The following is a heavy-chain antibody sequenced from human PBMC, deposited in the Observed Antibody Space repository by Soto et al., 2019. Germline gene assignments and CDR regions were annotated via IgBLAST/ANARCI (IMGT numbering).Heavy chain of an antibody. CDR1: GFSFSNYW. CDR3: AIKIVVVAAYYYYGMDA. V-gene: IGHV5-10-1*01. Sequence: GESLKISCKGSGFSFSNYWFSWVRQMPGKGLEWMGRIDPSDSYTNYSPSFQGHVTISADKSINTAYLQCSSLKASDTAIYYCAIKIVVVAAYYYYGMDAWGQGTTVTVSS. CDR2: IDPSDSYT. J-gene: IGHJ6*02. D-gene: IGHD2-15*01.